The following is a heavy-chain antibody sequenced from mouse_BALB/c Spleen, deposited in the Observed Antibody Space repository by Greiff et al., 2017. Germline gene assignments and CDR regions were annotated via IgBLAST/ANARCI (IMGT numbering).Heavy chain of an antibody. D-gene: IGHD2-12*01. V-gene: IGHV5-6-5*01. CDR1: GFTFSSYA. Sequence: EVQLLQSGGGLAKPGGSLKLSCAASGFTFSSYAMPWVRQTPEKRLEWVASISSGGSNYYPDSVKGRFTISRDNARNILYLQMSSLRSEDTAMYYCARRHYNYDWFDYWGQGTLVTVSA. J-gene: IGHJ3*01. CDR3: ARRHYNYDWFDY. CDR2: ISSGGSN.